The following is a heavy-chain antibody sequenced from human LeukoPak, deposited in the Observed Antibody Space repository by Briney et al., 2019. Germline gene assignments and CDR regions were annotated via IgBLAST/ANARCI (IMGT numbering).Heavy chain of an antibody. V-gene: IGHV4-4*07. Sequence: PSETLSLTCTVSGGSISSYYWSWIRQPAGKGLEWIGRISASGSTNYAPSLRSRVTMSVDTSTNQFSLKLSSVTAADTAVYYCATDISWFDPWGRGTLLTVSS. J-gene: IGHJ5*02. CDR2: ISASGST. CDR3: ATDISWFDP. CDR1: GGSISSYY.